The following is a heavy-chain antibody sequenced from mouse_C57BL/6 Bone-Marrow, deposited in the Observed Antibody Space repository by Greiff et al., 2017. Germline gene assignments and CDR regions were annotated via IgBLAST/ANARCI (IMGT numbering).Heavy chain of an antibody. CDR1: GYTFTSYW. J-gene: IGHJ4*01. CDR3: ARTPDWDYAMDY. CDR2: IYPGSGST. Sequence: QVQLQQPGAELVKPGASVKMSCKASGYTFTSYWITWVKQRPGQGLEWIGDIYPGSGSTNYNEKFKSKATLAVDTSSITAYLQLSSLTSEDAAVYYCARTPDWDYAMDYGGQGTSVTVTS. V-gene: IGHV1-55*01. D-gene: IGHD4-1*01.